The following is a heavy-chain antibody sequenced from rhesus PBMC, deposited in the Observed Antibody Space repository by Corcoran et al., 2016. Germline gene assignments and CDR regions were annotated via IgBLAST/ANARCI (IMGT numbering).Heavy chain of an antibody. CDR3: AKDQYWNDGYFDY. CDR1: GFIFSSYG. V-gene: IGHV3S5*01. J-gene: IGHJ4*01. Sequence: EVQLVETGGGLVQPGGSLKLSCAASGFIFSSYGMSWVRKALGKGLELVAAINSGGGSTYYADSVTGRFTISRDNSENTLSLQMNSLRAEDTAVYYCAKDQYWNDGYFDYWGQGVLVTVSS. D-gene: IGHD1-7*02. CDR2: INSGGGST.